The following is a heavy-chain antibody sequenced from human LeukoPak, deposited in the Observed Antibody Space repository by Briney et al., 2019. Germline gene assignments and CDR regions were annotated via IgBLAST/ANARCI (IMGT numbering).Heavy chain of an antibody. CDR2: IKPDGSEK. V-gene: IGHV3-7*01. Sequence: GGSLRLSCAASGLSFNTFWMSWVRQAPGKGPEWVANIKPDGSEKSYVDSVKGRFTISRDNAKNSLYLQMNSLRAEDTALYYCARGGSWFAPWGQGTLVTVSS. CDR3: ARGGSWFAP. J-gene: IGHJ5*02. CDR1: GLSFNTFW. D-gene: IGHD3-10*01.